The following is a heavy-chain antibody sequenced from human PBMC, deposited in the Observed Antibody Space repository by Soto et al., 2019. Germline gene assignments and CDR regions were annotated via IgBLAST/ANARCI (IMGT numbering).Heavy chain of an antibody. CDR2: IYYSGST. V-gene: IGHV4-59*08. Sequence: QVQLQESGPGLVKPSETLSLTCTVSGGSISSYYWSWIRQPPGKGLEWIGYIYYSGSTNYNPSLMSRVTLSVDTSKNQFALKLSSVTAADTAVYYCAIRYGRYFDYWGQGTLVTVSS. J-gene: IGHJ4*02. CDR1: GGSISSYY. D-gene: IGHD4-17*01. CDR3: AIRYGRYFDY.